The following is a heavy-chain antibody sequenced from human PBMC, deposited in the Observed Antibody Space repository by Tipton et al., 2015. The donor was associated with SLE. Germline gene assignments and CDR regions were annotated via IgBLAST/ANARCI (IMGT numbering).Heavy chain of an antibody. Sequence: TLSPTCTVSGGSISPHFWTWIRQPPGNQLEWIGYIRYSGRTEYNAAVESRAVISLDTSKNQLSLKLSSVTAADSAFYYCARLPDIDGWPFDLWGQGTQVSVSS. CDR1: GGSISPHF. V-gene: IGHV4-59*11. CDR3: ARLPDIDGWPFDL. CDR2: IRYSGRT. D-gene: IGHD3-9*01. J-gene: IGHJ4*02.